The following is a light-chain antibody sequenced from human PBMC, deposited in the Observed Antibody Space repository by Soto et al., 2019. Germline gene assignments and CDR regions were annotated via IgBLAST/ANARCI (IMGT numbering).Light chain of an antibody. CDR3: QQSSDWPPEIT. V-gene: IGKV3-11*01. CDR2: DAS. CDR1: QSVPRH. Sequence: EIVLTQSPASLSLSPGERASVSCRASQSVPRHLAWYQQRPGLPPRLLIYDASSRATGVPDRFSGSGSGTDFILTISSLEPEDFAVYYCQQSSDWPPEITFGQGTRLEIK. J-gene: IGKJ5*01.